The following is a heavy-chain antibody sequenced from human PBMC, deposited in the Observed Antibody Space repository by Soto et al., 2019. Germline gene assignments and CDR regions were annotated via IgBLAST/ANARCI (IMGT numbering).Heavy chain of an antibody. J-gene: IGHJ5*02. CDR1: GGTFSSYA. CDR3: ARPRGIAAAGPYNWFDP. Sequence: QVQLVQSGAEVKKPGSSVKVSCKASGGTFSSYAISWVRQAPGQGLEWMGGIIPIFGTANYAQKFQGRVTITADESTSTAYMELSSLRSEDTAVYYCARPRGIAAAGPYNWFDPWGQGTLVTVSS. D-gene: IGHD6-13*01. V-gene: IGHV1-69*01. CDR2: IIPIFGTA.